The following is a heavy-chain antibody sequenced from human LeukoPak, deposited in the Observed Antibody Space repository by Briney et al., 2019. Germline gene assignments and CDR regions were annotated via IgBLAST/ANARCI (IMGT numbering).Heavy chain of an antibody. D-gene: IGHD3-10*02. CDR3: ARALCDNNRCSSYFDS. V-gene: IGHV3-30-3*01. CDR1: GFTFSSYA. J-gene: IGHJ4*02. Sequence: ERSLRLSCAASGFTFSSYAIHWVRQAPGKGLEWVAVISYDGSNKYYADSVQGRFTIFRDNSKNTLYLQMNSLRAEDTAMYYCARALCDNNRCSSYFDSWGQGTLVTVSS. CDR2: ISYDGSNK.